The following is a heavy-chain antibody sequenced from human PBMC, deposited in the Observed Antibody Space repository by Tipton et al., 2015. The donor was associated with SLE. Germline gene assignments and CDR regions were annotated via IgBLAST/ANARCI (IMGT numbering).Heavy chain of an antibody. J-gene: IGHJ5*02. CDR2: VYHTGNT. D-gene: IGHD3-22*01. V-gene: IGHV4-38-2*01. CDR1: TYSISNGHY. Sequence: TLSLTCSVSTYSISNGHYWAWVRQPPGKGLEWIGTVYHTGNTYYNPSLKSRVTMSVDTSKNQFSLNLTSVTAADTAVYYCARNYYTSGGLNWFDPWGQGTLVTVSS. CDR3: ARNYYTSGGLNWFDP.